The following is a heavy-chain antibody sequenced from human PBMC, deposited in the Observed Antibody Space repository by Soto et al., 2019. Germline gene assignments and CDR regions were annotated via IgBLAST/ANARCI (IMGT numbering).Heavy chain of an antibody. V-gene: IGHV4-38-2*01. CDR2: IYRSGTT. CDR3: ARTHSGSYYSVFNY. J-gene: IGHJ4*02. D-gene: IGHD1-26*01. CDR1: NFSISSGYY. Sequence: NPSETLSLTCVVSNFSISSGYYWGWIRQSPGKGLEWIASIYRSGTTSYNPSLKSRVTISVDPSKNQFSLMLTAVIAADTAVYYCARTHSGSYYSVFNYWGRGSLVTVSA.